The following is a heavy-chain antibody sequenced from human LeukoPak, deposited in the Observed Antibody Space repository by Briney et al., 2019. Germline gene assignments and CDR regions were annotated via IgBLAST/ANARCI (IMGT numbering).Heavy chain of an antibody. CDR1: GFAFGNTG. V-gene: IGHV3-23*01. D-gene: IGHD2-21*01. J-gene: IGHJ2*01. Sequence: GGFLRLSCAASGFAFGNTGMSWVRQTPGTGLEWVSSISRGGDMTFYADSVRGRFTVSRDNSINTLYLQMNSLRAEDTAVYFCAKIGVIANWYFDIWGRGTLVTVSS. CDR2: ISRGGDMT. CDR3: AKIGVIANWYFDI.